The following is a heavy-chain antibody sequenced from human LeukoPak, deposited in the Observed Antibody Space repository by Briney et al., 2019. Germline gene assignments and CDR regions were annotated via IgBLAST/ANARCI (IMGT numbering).Heavy chain of an antibody. Sequence: SQTLSLTCTVSGGSISSGDYYWTWIRQHPGKGLEWIGNIYYSGSTSYNPSLKSRVTISVDTSKNQFSLKLSSVTAADTAVYYCASLYYESSGYDRTFVHWGQGTLVTVSS. CDR3: ASLYYESSGYDRTFVH. CDR2: IYYSGST. CDR1: GGSISSGDYY. J-gene: IGHJ4*02. D-gene: IGHD3-22*01. V-gene: IGHV4-31*03.